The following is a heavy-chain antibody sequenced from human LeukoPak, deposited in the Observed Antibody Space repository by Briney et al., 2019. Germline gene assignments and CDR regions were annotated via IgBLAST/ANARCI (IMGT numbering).Heavy chain of an antibody. CDR3: AKDVIMHSNGPPECDP. V-gene: IGHV3-30*02. J-gene: IGHJ5*02. Sequence: GGSLRLSCVASGFIFRSYGIHWVRQAPGKGLEWVTFIHFDGSNEYYADFVKGRFTISRDNSKNTVYLQMNSLRAEDTAVYYCAKDVIMHSNGPPECDPGGQGTLVSVSS. CDR1: GFIFRSYG. CDR2: IHFDGSNE. D-gene: IGHD3-22*01.